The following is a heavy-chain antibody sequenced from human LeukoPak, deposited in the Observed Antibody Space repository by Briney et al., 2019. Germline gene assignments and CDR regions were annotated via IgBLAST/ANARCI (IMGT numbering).Heavy chain of an antibody. CDR2: ISSSSSYI. CDR1: GFTFSSYE. Sequence: PGGSLRLSCAASGFTFSSYEMNWVRQAPGKGLEWVSSISSSSSYIYYADSVKGRFTISRDNAKNSLYLQMNSLRAEDTAVYYCARVLKAAAGFDYWGQGTLVAVSS. J-gene: IGHJ4*02. CDR3: ARVLKAAAGFDY. D-gene: IGHD6-13*01. V-gene: IGHV3-21*01.